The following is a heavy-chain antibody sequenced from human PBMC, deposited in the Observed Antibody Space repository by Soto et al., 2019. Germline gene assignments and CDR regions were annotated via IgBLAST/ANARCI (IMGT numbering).Heavy chain of an antibody. D-gene: IGHD2-2*01. Sequence: GGSLRLSCAASGFAFSSYWMTWVRQAPGKGLEWVANIKQDGSEKYYVDSVKGRFTISRDNAKNSLYLQMNSLSAEDTALYYCARGWDCSSTNCHDEGTNDYWGQGTLVTVSS. CDR2: IKQDGSEK. J-gene: IGHJ4*02. CDR3: ARGWDCSSTNCHDEGTNDY. CDR1: GFAFSSYW. V-gene: IGHV3-7*01.